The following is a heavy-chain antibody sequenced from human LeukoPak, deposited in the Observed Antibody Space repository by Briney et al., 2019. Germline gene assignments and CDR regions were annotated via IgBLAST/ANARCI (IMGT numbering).Heavy chain of an antibody. Sequence: SETLSLTCSVSGGSIGTFHWHWIRQPPGKGLEWIGYIFTTEVTSYSPSLKSRVTISVDTSKNQFSLRLGSVTAADTAVYYCARSDGIVGEEAWFDPWGQGTLVTVSS. CDR3: ARSDGIVGEEAWFDP. J-gene: IGHJ5*02. CDR1: GGSIGTFH. V-gene: IGHV4-4*09. CDR2: IFTTEVT. D-gene: IGHD1-26*01.